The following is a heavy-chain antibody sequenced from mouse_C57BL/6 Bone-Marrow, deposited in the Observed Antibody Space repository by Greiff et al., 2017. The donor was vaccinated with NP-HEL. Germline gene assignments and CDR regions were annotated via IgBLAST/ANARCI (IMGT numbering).Heavy chain of an antibody. CDR3: APIRRYFEV. J-gene: IGHJ1*03. CDR2: INPNNGGT. Sequence: VQLQQSGPELVKPGASVKISCKASGYTFTDYYMNWVKQSPGQSLEWIGDINPNNGGTSYNQKFKGKATLTVDKSSSTAYMELRSLTSEDFAVYYWAPIRRYFEVWGTGTTVTVSS. CDR1: GYTFTDYY. V-gene: IGHV1-26*01.